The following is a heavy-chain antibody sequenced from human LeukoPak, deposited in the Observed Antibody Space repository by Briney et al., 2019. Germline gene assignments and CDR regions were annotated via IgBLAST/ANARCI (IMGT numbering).Heavy chain of an antibody. CDR3: ARGLSSGWYPDAFDI. Sequence: GGSLRLSCAASGFTVSSNYMSWVRQAPGKGLEWVSVIYSGGSTYYADSVRGRFTISRDNSKNTLYLQMNSLRAEDTAVYCCARGLSSGWYPDAFDIWGQGTMVTVSS. CDR2: IYSGGST. J-gene: IGHJ3*02. D-gene: IGHD6-19*01. V-gene: IGHV3-53*01. CDR1: GFTVSSNY.